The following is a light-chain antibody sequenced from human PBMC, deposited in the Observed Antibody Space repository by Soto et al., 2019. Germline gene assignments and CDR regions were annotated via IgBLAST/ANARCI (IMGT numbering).Light chain of an antibody. CDR2: GAS. CDR1: QSVSSN. Sequence: EIVMTQSPATLSVSPGERATLSCRASQSVSSNFAWYQQKPGQAPRLLIYGASTSATGIPAMFSGSGSGTEFTHTISSLQSEDFAVYYCQQYNNWPLAFGQGTKLEIK. J-gene: IGKJ2*01. V-gene: IGKV3-15*01. CDR3: QQYNNWPLA.